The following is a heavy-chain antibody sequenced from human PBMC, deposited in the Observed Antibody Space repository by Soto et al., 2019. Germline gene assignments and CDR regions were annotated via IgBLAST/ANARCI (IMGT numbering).Heavy chain of an antibody. V-gene: IGHV4-34*01. CDR3: ARGLFSSGWYSYFDP. Sequence: QVQLQQRGAGLLRPSEALSLTCAVSTESLRGYYWTWIRQSPGKGLEWIGEISQSGFTNYNPSLESRVTLSVDTSKSEFSLHLTSMTAAHTALYYCARGLFSSGWYSYFDPWGQGTPVTVSS. CDR1: TESLRGYY. CDR2: ISQSGFT. J-gene: IGHJ5*02. D-gene: IGHD6-19*01.